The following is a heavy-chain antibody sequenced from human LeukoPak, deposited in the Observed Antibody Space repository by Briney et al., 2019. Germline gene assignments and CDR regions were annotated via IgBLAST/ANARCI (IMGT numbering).Heavy chain of an antibody. D-gene: IGHD1-26*01. Sequence: ASVKLSCKASGATVSSYAISWVRQAPGHGVEWMGRIVPMFGIANYAQKFQGRVTITADKSTSTAYVELSSLRSEDTAVYSCARGSHWQADYYGMDVWGQGTTVTVSS. V-gene: IGHV1-69*04. CDR2: IVPMFGIA. J-gene: IGHJ6*02. CDR1: GATVSSYA. CDR3: ARGSHWQADYYGMDV.